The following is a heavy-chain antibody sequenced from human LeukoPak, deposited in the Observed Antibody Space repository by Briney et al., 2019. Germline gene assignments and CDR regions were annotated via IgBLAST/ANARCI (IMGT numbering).Heavy chain of an antibody. V-gene: IGHV3-23*01. D-gene: IGHD5-12*01. CDR3: AKGYVARQPEYNYYYMDV. Sequence: PGGSLRLSCAASGFTFSNYAMNWVRQAPGKGLEWVSAISGGGDYTYYAGSVKGRFTISRDNSKNTLWLQMNSLRTEDTAVYYCAKGYVARQPEYNYYYMDVWGKGTTVTVFS. J-gene: IGHJ6*03. CDR1: GFTFSNYA. CDR2: ISGGGDYT.